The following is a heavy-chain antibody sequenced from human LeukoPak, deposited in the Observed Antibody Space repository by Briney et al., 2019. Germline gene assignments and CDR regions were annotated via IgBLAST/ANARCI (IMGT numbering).Heavy chain of an antibody. V-gene: IGHV1-69*13. J-gene: IGHJ4*02. Sequence: GASVKVSCKASGGTFSSYAIIWVRQAPGQGLEWMGGIIPIFGTANYAQKFQGRVTTTADESTSTAYMALSSLSSEDTAVYYCARESRSSGWYGGDFDYWGQGTLVTVSS. CDR1: GGTFSSYA. CDR2: IIPIFGTA. CDR3: ARESRSSGWYGGDFDY. D-gene: IGHD6-19*01.